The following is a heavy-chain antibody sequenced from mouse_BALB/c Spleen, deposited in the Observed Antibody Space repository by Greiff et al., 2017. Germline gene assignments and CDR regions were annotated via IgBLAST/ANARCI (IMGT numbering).Heavy chain of an antibody. CDR1: GFTFSSYA. J-gene: IGHJ3*01. CDR2: ISSGGST. Sequence: EVHLVESGGGLVKPGGSLKLSCAASGFTFSSYAMSWVRQTPEKRLEWVASISSGGSTYYPDSVKGRFTISRDNARNILYLQMSSLRSEDTAMYYCARSLDGAWFAYWGQGTLVTVSA. CDR3: ARSLDGAWFAY. D-gene: IGHD6-1*01. V-gene: IGHV5-6-5*01.